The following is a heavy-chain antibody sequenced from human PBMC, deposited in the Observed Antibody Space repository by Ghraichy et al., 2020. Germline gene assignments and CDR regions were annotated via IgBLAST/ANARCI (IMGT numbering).Heavy chain of an antibody. CDR3: AKFSVGSGYGY. J-gene: IGHJ4*02. D-gene: IGHD5-18*01. Sequence: GGSLRLSCAASGFTFSSYAMTWVRQAPGKGLEWVSAISGSGGSTYYADSVKGRFTISRDNSKNTLYLQMNSLRAEDTAVYYCAKFSVGSGYGYWGQGTLVTVSS. CDR2: ISGSGGST. CDR1: GFTFSSYA. V-gene: IGHV3-23*01.